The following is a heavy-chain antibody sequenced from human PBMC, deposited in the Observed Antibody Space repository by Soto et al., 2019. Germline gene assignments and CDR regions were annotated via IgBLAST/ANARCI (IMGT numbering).Heavy chain of an antibody. CDR1: GFTFSSYA. J-gene: IGHJ4*02. V-gene: IGHV3-23*01. CDR2: ISGSDGST. D-gene: IGHD3-16*02. CDR3: AKDRYDYIWGSYRYIRSTYFDY. Sequence: PGGSLRLSCAASGFTFSSYAMSWVRQAPGKGLEWVSAISGSDGSTYYADSVKGRFTISRDNSKNTLYLQMNSLRAEDTAVYYCAKDRYDYIWGSYRYIRSTYFDYWGQGTLVTVSS.